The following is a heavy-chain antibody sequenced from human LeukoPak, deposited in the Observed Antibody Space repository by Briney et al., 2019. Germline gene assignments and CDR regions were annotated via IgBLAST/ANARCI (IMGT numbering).Heavy chain of an antibody. Sequence: PSETLSLTCAVYGGSFSGYYWSWIRQPPGKGLEWIGEINHSGSTNYNPSLKSRVTISVDTSKNQFSLKLSSVTAADTAVYYCARTESYYDFWSGYYHPGPQHAFDIWGQGTMVTVSS. CDR2: INHSGST. CDR3: ARTESYYDFWSGYYHPGPQHAFDI. D-gene: IGHD3-3*01. J-gene: IGHJ3*02. CDR1: GGSFSGYY. V-gene: IGHV4-34*01.